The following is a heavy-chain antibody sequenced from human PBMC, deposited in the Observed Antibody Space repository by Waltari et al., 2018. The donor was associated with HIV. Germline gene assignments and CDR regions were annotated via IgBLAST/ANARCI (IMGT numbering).Heavy chain of an antibody. J-gene: IGHJ2*01. V-gene: IGHV4-34*01. D-gene: IGHD3-22*01. Sequence: QVQLQQWGAGLLKPSETLSLTCAVYGGSFSGYYWSWIRQPPGQGLEWIGEINHSGSTNYNPSLKSRVTISVDTSKNQFSLKLSSVTAADTAVYYCARRHYYDSSGYSQAGYFDLWGRGTLVTVSS. CDR3: ARRHYYDSSGYSQAGYFDL. CDR2: INHSGST. CDR1: GGSFSGYY.